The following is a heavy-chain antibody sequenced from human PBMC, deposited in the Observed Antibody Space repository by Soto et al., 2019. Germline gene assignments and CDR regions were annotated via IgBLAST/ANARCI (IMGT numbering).Heavy chain of an antibody. V-gene: IGHV1-2*02. CDR2: INPKSDDT. J-gene: IGHJ5*02. Sequence: QVQLVQSGSEVKKPGASVKVSCKASGYPFSDNQIHWLRRAPGQGLEWMGRINPKSDDTNYAQKCQGRVTMTRDTSIDTAYLELTGRTSDDTATYYCARKHSLDYIRWGLDPWGQGTLVTVSS. D-gene: IGHD4-4*01. CDR3: ARKHSLDYIRWGLDP. CDR1: GYPFSDNQ.